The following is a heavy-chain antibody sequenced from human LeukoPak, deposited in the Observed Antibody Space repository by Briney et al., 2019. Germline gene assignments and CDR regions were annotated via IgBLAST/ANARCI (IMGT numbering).Heavy chain of an antibody. D-gene: IGHD2/OR15-2a*01. Sequence: KESGPTLVKPTQTLTLTCTFSGFSLSTRGVGVGWIRQPPGKALEWLALIYWDDDKRYSPSLKSRLTITKDTSKNQVVLTMTNMDPVDTATCSCAHYSPGLSLDYWGQGTLGTVSS. CDR2: IYWDDDK. V-gene: IGHV2-5*02. CDR1: GFSLSTRGVG. CDR3: AHYSPGLSLDY. J-gene: IGHJ4*02.